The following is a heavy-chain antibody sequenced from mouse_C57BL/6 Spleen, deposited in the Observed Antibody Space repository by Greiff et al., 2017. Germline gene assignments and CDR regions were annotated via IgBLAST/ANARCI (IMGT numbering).Heavy chain of an antibody. V-gene: IGHV1-22*01. CDR1: GYTFTDYN. D-gene: IGHD3-2*02. J-gene: IGHJ4*01. CDR3: ARTLTAQAYAMDY. Sequence: VQLQQSGPELVKPGASVKMSCKASGYTFTDYNMHWVKQSHGKSLEWIGYINPNNGGTSYNQKFKGKATLTVNKSSSTAYMELRSLTSEDSAVYYCARTLTAQAYAMDYWGQGTSVTVSS. CDR2: INPNNGGT.